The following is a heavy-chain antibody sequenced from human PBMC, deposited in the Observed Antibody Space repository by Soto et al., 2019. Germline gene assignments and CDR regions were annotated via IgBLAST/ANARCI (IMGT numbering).Heavy chain of an antibody. CDR2: IIPSSETP. J-gene: IGHJ5*02. CDR1: GGTFSNFG. CDR3: AIDESDDYVLGSFRS. Sequence: QVQLVQSGAEVKKPGSSVKVSCKASGGTFSNFGISLVRQAPGQGLEWMGGIIPSSETPTYAQNFQGRVIITADESTRIAYMDLSDLSSDDTAVYYCAIDESDDYVLGSFRSWGQGTPVTVSS. V-gene: IGHV1-69*01. D-gene: IGHD3-16*02.